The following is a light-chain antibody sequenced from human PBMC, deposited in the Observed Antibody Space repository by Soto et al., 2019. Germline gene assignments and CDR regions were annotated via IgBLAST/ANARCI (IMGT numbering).Light chain of an antibody. J-gene: IGLJ2*01. CDR3: GTWDSSLSAVV. V-gene: IGLV1-51*01. CDR1: SSNIGKNY. CDR2: DNN. Sequence: QSALTQPPSVSAAPGQKVTISCSGSSSNIGKNYVSWYQQVPGTAPKLLIYDNNKRPSGIPDRFSGSKSDTSATLGITGLQTGDEADYYCGTWDSSLSAVVFGGGTKLTVL.